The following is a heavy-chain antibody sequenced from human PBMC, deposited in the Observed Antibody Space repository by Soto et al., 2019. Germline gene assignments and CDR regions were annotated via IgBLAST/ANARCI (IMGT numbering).Heavy chain of an antibody. CDR2: ISSSSSTI. CDR1: GFTFSSYS. V-gene: IGHV3-48*01. Sequence: GGSLRLSCAASGFTFSSYSMSWVRQAPGKGLEWVSYISSSSSTIYYADSVKGRFTISRDNAKNSLYLQMNSLRAEDTAVYYCARDPYGSGTYYNSAFDIWGQGTMVTVSS. J-gene: IGHJ3*02. CDR3: ARDPYGSGTYYNSAFDI. D-gene: IGHD3-10*01.